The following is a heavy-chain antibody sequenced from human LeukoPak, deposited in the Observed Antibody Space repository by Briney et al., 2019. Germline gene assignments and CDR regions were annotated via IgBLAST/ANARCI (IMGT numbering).Heavy chain of an antibody. CDR1: GFTFSSYA. CDR2: ISYDGSNK. V-gene: IGHV3-30-3*01. D-gene: IGHD1-26*01. J-gene: IGHJ4*02. CDR3: ARASGGSILVRATPFDY. Sequence: GGSLRLSCAASGFTFSSYAMHWVRQAPGKGLEWVAAISYDGSNKYYADSVKGRFTISRDNSKNTLYLQMNSLRAEDTAVYYCARASGGSILVRATPFDYWGQGTLVTVSS.